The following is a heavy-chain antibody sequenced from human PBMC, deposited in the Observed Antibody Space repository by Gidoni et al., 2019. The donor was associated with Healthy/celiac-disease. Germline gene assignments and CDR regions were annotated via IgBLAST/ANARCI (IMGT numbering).Heavy chain of an antibody. J-gene: IGHJ6*02. CDR3: ARDSGYCSGGSCPYYYGMDV. CDR1: GYTFTSYG. D-gene: IGHD2-15*01. CDR2: ISAYNGNT. V-gene: IGHV1-18*01. Sequence: QVQLVQSGAEVKKPGDSVKVACKAAGYTFTSYGIRWVRQAPGQGLEWMGWISAYNGNTNYAQKLQGRVTMTTDTSTSTAYMELRSLRSDDAAVYYCARDSGYCSGGSCPYYYGMDVWGQGTTVTVSS.